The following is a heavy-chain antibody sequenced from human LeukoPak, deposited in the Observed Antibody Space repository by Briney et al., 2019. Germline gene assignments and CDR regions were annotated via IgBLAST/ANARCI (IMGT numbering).Heavy chain of an antibody. Sequence: ASVKVSCTASGYTFTVYYMHWVRQAPGQGLEWMGWINPNSGGTNYAQKFQGRVTMTRDTSISTAYMELSRLRSDDTAVYYCAREILYGLVLGNFDYWGQGTLVTVSS. D-gene: IGHD6-19*01. V-gene: IGHV1-2*02. CDR2: INPNSGGT. J-gene: IGHJ4*02. CDR3: AREILYGLVLGNFDY. CDR1: GYTFTVYY.